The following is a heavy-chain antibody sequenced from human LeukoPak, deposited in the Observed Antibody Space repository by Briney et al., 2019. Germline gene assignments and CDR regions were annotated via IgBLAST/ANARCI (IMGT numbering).Heavy chain of an antibody. D-gene: IGHD3-10*01. CDR3: ARAIIWFGELDSFDY. CDR2: IYYSGST. J-gene: IGHJ4*02. CDR1: GGSISSCGYY. Sequence: SETLSLTCTVSGGSISSCGYYWSWIRQHPGKGLEWIGYIYYSGSTYYNPSLKSRVTISVDTSKNQFSLKLSSVTAADTAVYYCARAIIWFGELDSFDYWGQGTLVTVSS. V-gene: IGHV4-31*03.